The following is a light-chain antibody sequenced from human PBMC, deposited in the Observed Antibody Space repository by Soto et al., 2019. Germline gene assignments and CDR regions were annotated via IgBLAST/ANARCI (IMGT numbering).Light chain of an antibody. CDR2: TAS. CDR1: QGISNY. V-gene: IGKV1-9*01. CDR3: QQFNNYPRT. Sequence: DIQVTQSPSFLSASVGDRVTITCRASQGISNYLAWYQQKPGRAPKLLIYTASTLHSGVPSRFSGSGSGTEFTLTISSLQPEDFATFYCQQFNNYPRTFGQGTKLEIK. J-gene: IGKJ2*01.